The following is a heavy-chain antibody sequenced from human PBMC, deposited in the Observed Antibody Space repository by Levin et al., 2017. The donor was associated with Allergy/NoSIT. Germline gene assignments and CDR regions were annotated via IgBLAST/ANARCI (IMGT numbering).Heavy chain of an antibody. Sequence: GSLRLSCTVSGASITSHFWSWIRQPPGKGLEWIGYLFYSGNTYYSPTYNPSLKSRVTISADTSMNQFSLTLRSLTAADTAVYYCAGWRDEETDCRGGSCYSRTVDTFDIWGQGTMVTVSS. CDR1: GASITSHF. J-gene: IGHJ3*02. D-gene: IGHD2-15*01. V-gene: IGHV4-59*11. CDR2: LFYSGNT. CDR3: AGWRDEETDCRGGSCYSRTVDTFDI.